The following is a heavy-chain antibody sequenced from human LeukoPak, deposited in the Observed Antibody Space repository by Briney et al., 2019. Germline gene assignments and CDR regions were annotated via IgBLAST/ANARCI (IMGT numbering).Heavy chain of an antibody. CDR3: ARADGDFWSGYYAY. CDR1: GGSFSGYY. D-gene: IGHD3-3*01. V-gene: IGHV4-34*01. CDR2: INHSGST. Sequence: SETLSLTCAVYGGSFSGYYWSWIRQPPGKGLEWIGEINHSGSTNYNPSLKSRVTISVDTSKNQFSLKLSSVTAADTAVYYCARADGDFWSGYYAYWGQGTLVTASS. J-gene: IGHJ4*02.